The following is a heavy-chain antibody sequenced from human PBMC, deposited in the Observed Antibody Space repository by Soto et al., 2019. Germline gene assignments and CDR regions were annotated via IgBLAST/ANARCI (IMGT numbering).Heavy chain of an antibody. Sequence: SVKVSCKASGGTFSSYAISWVRQAPGQGLEWMGGIIPIFGTANYAQKFQGRVTITADESTSTAYMELSSLRSEDTAVYYCARAGGIAARPDYYFDYWGKGTLVTVSS. CDR1: GGTFSSYA. V-gene: IGHV1-69*13. CDR3: ARAGGIAARPDYYFDY. CDR2: IIPIFGTA. J-gene: IGHJ4*02. D-gene: IGHD6-6*01.